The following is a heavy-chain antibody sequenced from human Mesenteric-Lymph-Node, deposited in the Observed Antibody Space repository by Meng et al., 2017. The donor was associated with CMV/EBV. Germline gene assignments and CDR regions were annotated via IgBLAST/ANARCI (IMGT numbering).Heavy chain of an antibody. CDR3: ARDLRYSSSSPFDY. CDR2: INSDGSST. Sequence: GESLKISCAASGFTFSSYWMHWVRQAPGKGLVWVSRINSDGSSTSYADSVKGRFTISRDNAKNTLYLQMNSLSAEDTAVYYCARDLRYSSSSPFDYWGQGTLVTVSS. V-gene: IGHV3-74*01. J-gene: IGHJ4*02. D-gene: IGHD6-6*01. CDR1: GFTFSSYW.